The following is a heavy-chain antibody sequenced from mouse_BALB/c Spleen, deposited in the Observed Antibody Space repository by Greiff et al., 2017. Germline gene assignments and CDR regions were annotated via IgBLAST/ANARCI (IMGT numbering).Heavy chain of an antibody. CDR3: AREYD. CDR1: GYSITSDYA. J-gene: IGHJ2*01. CDR2: ISYSGST. Sequence: EVKLQESGPGLVKPSQSLSLTCTVTGYSITSDYAWNWIRQFPGNKLEWMGYISYSGSTSYNPSLKSRISITRDTSKNQFFLQLNSVTTEDTATYYCAREYDWGQGTTLTVSS. D-gene: IGHD2-10*02. V-gene: IGHV3-2*02.